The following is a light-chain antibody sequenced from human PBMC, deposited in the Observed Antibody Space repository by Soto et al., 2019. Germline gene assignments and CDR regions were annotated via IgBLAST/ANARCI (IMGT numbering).Light chain of an antibody. CDR2: GAS. Sequence: EIVMTQSPATLSVSPGGRATLSCRAIQSISDTLAWYQQKPGQAPRLLIYGASRRATGFPARFTGSGSGTEFTLTISSLQSEDFAVYYCQQYNNWPPTWTFGQGTKVDI. CDR3: QQYNNWPPTWT. CDR1: QSISDT. J-gene: IGKJ1*01. V-gene: IGKV3-15*01.